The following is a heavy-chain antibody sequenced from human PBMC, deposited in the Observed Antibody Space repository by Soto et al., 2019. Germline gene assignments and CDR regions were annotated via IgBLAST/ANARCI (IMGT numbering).Heavy chain of an antibody. CDR3: ARDGYGDQRGAFDI. D-gene: IGHD4-17*01. CDR2: INWNGGST. V-gene: IGHV3-20*01. J-gene: IGHJ3*02. Sequence: EVQLVESGGGVVRPGGSLRLSCAASGFTFDDYGMSWVRQAPGKGLEWVSGINWNGGSTGYSDSVKGRFTISRDNAKNSLYLQMNSLRAEDTALYHCARDGYGDQRGAFDIWGQGTMVTVSS. CDR1: GFTFDDYG.